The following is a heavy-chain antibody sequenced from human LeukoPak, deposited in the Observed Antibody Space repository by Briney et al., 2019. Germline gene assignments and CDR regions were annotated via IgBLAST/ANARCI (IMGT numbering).Heavy chain of an antibody. CDR1: GFTFSSYS. CDR2: ISSSSSTI. D-gene: IGHD7-27*01. V-gene: IGHV3-48*04. CDR3: ARLNRGFCYGKTCYVEPGAGH. Sequence: PGGSLRLSCAASGFTFSSYSMNWVRRAPGKGLEWGSCISSSSSTIYYADSVKGRFTISRDNATNSLFLQMNSLRAEDTALYYCARLNRGFCYGKTCYVEPGAGHWGQGTLVTVSS. J-gene: IGHJ4*02.